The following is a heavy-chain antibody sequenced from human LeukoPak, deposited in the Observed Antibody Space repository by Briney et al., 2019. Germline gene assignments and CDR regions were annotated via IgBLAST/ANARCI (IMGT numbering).Heavy chain of an antibody. Sequence: SQTLSLTCTVSGGSISSGGYYWSWIRQPPGKGLEWIGYIYHSGSTYYNPSLKSRVTISVDRSKNQFSLKLSSVTAADTAVYYCAREGSSGYYPDYWGQGTLVTVSS. CDR3: AREGSSGYYPDY. V-gene: IGHV4-30-2*01. D-gene: IGHD3-22*01. CDR2: IYHSGST. CDR1: GGSISSGGYY. J-gene: IGHJ4*02.